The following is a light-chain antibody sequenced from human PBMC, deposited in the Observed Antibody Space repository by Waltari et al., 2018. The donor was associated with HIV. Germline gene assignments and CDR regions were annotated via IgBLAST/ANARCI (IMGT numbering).Light chain of an antibody. CDR1: QTVTSDF. CDR2: DAS. Sequence: EIVLTQSPATLSLSPGERATLSCGASQTVTSDFLAWYQQKPGLAPSLLIYDASNRATGIPDRFSGSGSGTDFTLTISRLEPEDFATYYCHQFGSSVSYTFGQGTKLEIK. J-gene: IGKJ2*01. CDR3: HQFGSSVSYT. V-gene: IGKV3D-20*01.